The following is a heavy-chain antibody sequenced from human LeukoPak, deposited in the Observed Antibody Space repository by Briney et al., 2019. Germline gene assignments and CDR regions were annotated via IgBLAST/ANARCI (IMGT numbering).Heavy chain of an antibody. CDR2: IWSDGTNK. Sequence: PGGSLRLSCAASGFTFSNYGMHWVRQAPGKGLEWVAVIWSDGTNKYYADSVKGRFTISRDNSKNTLYLQMNRLRADDTAVYYCARVAGGNPNYYYYMDVWGKGTTVTVSS. D-gene: IGHD3-16*01. J-gene: IGHJ6*03. V-gene: IGHV3-33*01. CDR3: ARVAGGNPNYYYYMDV. CDR1: GFTFSNYG.